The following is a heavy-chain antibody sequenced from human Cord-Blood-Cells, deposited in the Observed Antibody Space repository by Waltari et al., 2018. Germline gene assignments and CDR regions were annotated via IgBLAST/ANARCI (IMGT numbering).Heavy chain of an antibody. CDR2: SYYSGST. Sequence: QLQLQESGPGLVKPSETLSLTCTVSGGSISSSSYYWGWIRQPPGKGLEWIGSSYYSGSTYYNPSLKSRVTISVDTSKNQFSLKLSSVTAADTAVYYCARHSLSGYDAFDIWGQGTMVTVSS. CDR1: GGSISSSSYY. V-gene: IGHV4-39*01. J-gene: IGHJ3*02. CDR3: ARHSLSGYDAFDI. D-gene: IGHD5-12*01.